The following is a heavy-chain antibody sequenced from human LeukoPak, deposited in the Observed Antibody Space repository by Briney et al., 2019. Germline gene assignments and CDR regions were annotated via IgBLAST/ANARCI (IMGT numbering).Heavy chain of an antibody. J-gene: IGHJ4*02. Sequence: SGTLSLTCAVYGGSFSGYYWSWIRQPPGKGLEWIGEINHSGSTNYNPSLKSRVTISVDTSKNQFSLKLSSVTAADTAVYYCARSILWFEPLDYWGQGTLVTVSS. CDR1: GGSFSGYY. CDR3: ARSILWFEPLDY. V-gene: IGHV4-34*01. CDR2: INHSGST. D-gene: IGHD3-10*01.